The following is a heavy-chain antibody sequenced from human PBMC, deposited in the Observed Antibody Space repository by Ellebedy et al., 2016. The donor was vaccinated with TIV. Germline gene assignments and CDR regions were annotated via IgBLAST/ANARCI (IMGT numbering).Heavy chain of an antibody. D-gene: IGHD1-1*01. J-gene: IGHJ4*02. V-gene: IGHV3-7*03. CDR1: GFTFSNYW. Sequence: PGGSLRLSCAASGFTFSNYWMSWVRQAPGEGLEWVANIKQDGSETYYVDSVKGRFTISRDNAKNPLYLQRNSLRAEDTAVYYCARRRASGTSFFFDYWGQGILVTVTS. CDR2: IKQDGSET. CDR3: ARRRASGTSFFFDY.